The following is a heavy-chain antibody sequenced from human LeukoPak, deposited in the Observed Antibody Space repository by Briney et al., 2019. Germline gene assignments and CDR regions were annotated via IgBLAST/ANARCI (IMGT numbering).Heavy chain of an antibody. CDR3: ARHVGQRYSSSWYSASYYYYGMDV. CDR1: GGSISSYY. V-gene: IGHV4-59*08. Sequence: PSETLSLTCTVSGGSISSYYWSWIRQPPGKGLGWIGYIYYSGSTNYNPSLKSRVTISVDTSKNQSSLKLSSVTAADTAVYYCARHVGQRYSSSWYSASYYYYGMDVWGQGTTVTVSS. J-gene: IGHJ6*02. D-gene: IGHD6-13*01. CDR2: IYYSGST.